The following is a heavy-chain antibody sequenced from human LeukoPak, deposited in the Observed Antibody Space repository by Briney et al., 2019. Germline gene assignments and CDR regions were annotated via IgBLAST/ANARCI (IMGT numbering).Heavy chain of an antibody. CDR3: ARERAASHDY. CDR2: INSDGSTT. J-gene: IGHJ4*02. Sequence: GGPLRLSCAVSGFTFSSNWMHWVRQAPGQGLLWVSRINSDGSTTNYADSVKGRFTISRDNAKNTLYLQMNSLRAEDTAVYYCARERAASHDYWGQGTLVTVSS. CDR1: GFTFSSNW. V-gene: IGHV3-74*01. D-gene: IGHD6-25*01.